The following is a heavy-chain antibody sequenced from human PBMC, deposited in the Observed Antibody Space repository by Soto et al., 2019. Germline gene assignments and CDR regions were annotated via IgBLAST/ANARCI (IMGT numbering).Heavy chain of an antibody. V-gene: IGHV3-53*01. CDR3: ETGSGSTTHFVDY. D-gene: IGHD3-10*01. CDR1: EFTASIND. CDR2: FYKGGST. Sequence: PGGSLRLSCGASEFTASINDMSWVRQAPGKGLEWVSIFYKGGSTYYADSVKGRCTISRDSSKNTLYLQMNRRRADDTPTYYCETGSGSTTHFVDYWGQGIQVTVSS. J-gene: IGHJ4*02.